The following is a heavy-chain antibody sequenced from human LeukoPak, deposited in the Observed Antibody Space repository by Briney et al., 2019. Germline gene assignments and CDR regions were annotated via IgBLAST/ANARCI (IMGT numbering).Heavy chain of an antibody. CDR3: ARGNSGSYYEGAFDY. D-gene: IGHD1-26*01. CDR2: IYYSGST. CDR1: GGSISSGDYY. Sequence: PPQTLSLTCAVSGGSISSGDYYWSWIRQPPGKGLEWVGYIYYSGSTYYNPSLKSRVTISVDTSKNQFSLKLSSVTAADTAVYYCARGNSGSYYEGAFDYWGQGTLVTVSS. J-gene: IGHJ4*02. V-gene: IGHV4-30-4*01.